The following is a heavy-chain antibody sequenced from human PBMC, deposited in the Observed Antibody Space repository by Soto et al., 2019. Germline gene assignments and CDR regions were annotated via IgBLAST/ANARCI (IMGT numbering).Heavy chain of an antibody. J-gene: IGHJ4*02. V-gene: IGHV3-23*01. CDR1: GFTFSSYA. CDR2: IVGSGAST. D-gene: IGHD6-19*01. CDR3: AKHLQFTGWFGLYDFDY. Sequence: EVQLLESGGGLVQPGGSLSLSCAASGFTFSSYAMSWVRQAPGKGLEWVSGIVGSGASTYYADSVKGRFTISRDNTKNTLFLQMNSLRAEDTAVYYCAKHLQFTGWFGLYDFDYWGQGTLVTVSS.